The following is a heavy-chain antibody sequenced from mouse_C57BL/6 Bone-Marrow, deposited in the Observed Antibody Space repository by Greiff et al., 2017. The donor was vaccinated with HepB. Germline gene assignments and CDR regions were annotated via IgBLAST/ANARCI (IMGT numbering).Heavy chain of an antibody. CDR3: ARRDYTPVVEGGFAY. Sequence: QVQLQQPGAELVKPGASVKMSCKASGYTFTSYWITWVKQRPGQGLEWIGDIYPGSGSTNYNEKFKSKATLTVDTSSSTAYMQLSSLTSEDSAVYYCARRDYTPVVEGGFAYWGQGTLVTVSA. CDR1: GYTFTSYW. V-gene: IGHV1-55*01. CDR2: IYPGSGST. D-gene: IGHD1-1*01. J-gene: IGHJ3*01.